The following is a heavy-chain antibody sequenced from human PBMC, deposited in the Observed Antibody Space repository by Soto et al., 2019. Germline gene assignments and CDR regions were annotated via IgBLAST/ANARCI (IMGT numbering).Heavy chain of an antibody. Sequence: GGSLRLSCAASGFIFENFGMSWVRQAPGKGLEWISSISGSGFKKYYADSVKGRFTISRDNSRNTVYLQMNSLRAEDTAVYHCVRDLLGSGGHFDYWGQGTPVTVSS. CDR1: GFIFENFG. CDR3: VRDLLGSGGHFDY. D-gene: IGHD7-27*01. CDR2: ISGSGFKK. V-gene: IGHV3-23*01. J-gene: IGHJ4*02.